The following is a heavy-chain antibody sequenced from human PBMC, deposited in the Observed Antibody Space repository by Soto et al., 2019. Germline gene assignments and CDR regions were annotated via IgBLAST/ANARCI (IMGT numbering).Heavy chain of an antibody. CDR1: GFTFSSYG. Sequence: GGSLRLSCAASGFTFSSYGMHWVRQAPGKGLEWVAVIWYDGSNKYYADSVKGRFTISRDNSKNTLYLQMNSLRAEDTAVYYCARSMARQQLVHGYWGQGTLVTVSS. CDR2: IWYDGSNK. J-gene: IGHJ4*02. V-gene: IGHV3-33*01. D-gene: IGHD6-13*01. CDR3: ARSMARQQLVHGY.